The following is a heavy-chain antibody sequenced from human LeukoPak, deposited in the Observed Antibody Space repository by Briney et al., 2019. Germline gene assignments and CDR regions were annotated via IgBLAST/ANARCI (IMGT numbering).Heavy chain of an antibody. CDR3: ARRVSSSTSRAFDY. Sequence: KPSETLSLTCAVYGGSFSGYYWSWIRQPPGKGLELIGEINHSGSTNYNPSLKSRVTISVDTSKNQFSLKLSSVTAADTAVYYCARRVSSSTSRAFDYWGQGTLVTVSS. CDR1: GGSFSGYY. D-gene: IGHD2-2*01. CDR2: INHSGST. V-gene: IGHV4-34*01. J-gene: IGHJ4*02.